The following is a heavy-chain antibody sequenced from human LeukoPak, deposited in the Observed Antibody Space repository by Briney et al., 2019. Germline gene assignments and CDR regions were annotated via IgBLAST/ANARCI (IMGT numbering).Heavy chain of an antibody. CDR2: IYSGGST. CDR3: VSKIQY. J-gene: IGHJ4*02. V-gene: IGHV3-53*01. D-gene: IGHD5-18*01. CDR1: RVTLSSNY. Sequence: VGSLRLSCAASRVTLSSNYISWGRHAPGNGLEGVSVIYSGGSTYCAESVKGRFTISRDNARNTLYRQMNSLRGEDTGVYYCVSKIQYWGQGTLVTVSS.